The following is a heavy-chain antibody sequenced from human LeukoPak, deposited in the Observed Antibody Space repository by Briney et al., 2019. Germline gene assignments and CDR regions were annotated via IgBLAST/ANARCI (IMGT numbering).Heavy chain of an antibody. Sequence: PGGSLRLSCAASGFTFSSYAMSWVRQAPGKGLEWVSAISGSGGSTYYADSVKGRFTISRDNSKNTLYLQMNSLRAEDTAVYYCAKDGRYYDSSGYYYVSEYFQHWGQGTLVTVSS. CDR2: ISGSGGST. D-gene: IGHD3-22*01. CDR3: AKDGRYYDSSGYYYVSEYFQH. CDR1: GFTFSSYA. J-gene: IGHJ1*01. V-gene: IGHV3-23*01.